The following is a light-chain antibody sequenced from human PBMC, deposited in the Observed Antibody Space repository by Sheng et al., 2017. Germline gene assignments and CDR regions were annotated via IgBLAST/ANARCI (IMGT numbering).Light chain of an antibody. CDR3: QQYYNIPIT. CDR2: WAS. J-gene: IGKJ5*01. CDR1: QSVLYSSNNKNY. V-gene: IGKV4-1*01. Sequence: DIVMTQSPDSLAVSLGERATINCKSSQSVLYSSNNKNYLAWYQQKPGQPPKLLIYWASTRDSGVPDRFSGSGSGTDFTLTISSLQAEDVAVYYCQQYYNIPITFGQGTRVEI.